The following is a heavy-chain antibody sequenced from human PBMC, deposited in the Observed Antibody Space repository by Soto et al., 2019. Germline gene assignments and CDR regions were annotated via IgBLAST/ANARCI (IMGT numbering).Heavy chain of an antibody. J-gene: IGHJ4*02. CDR2: ISSSSSTI. D-gene: IGHD6-13*01. CDR3: ARGGPVWQLVLYYFDY. V-gene: IGHV3-48*02. Sequence: GGSLRLSCAASGFTFSSYSMNWVRQAPGKGLEWVSYISSSSSTIYYADSVKGRFTISRDNAKNSLYLQMNSLRDEDTAVYYCARGGPVWQLVLYYFDYWGQGTLVTVSS. CDR1: GFTFSSYS.